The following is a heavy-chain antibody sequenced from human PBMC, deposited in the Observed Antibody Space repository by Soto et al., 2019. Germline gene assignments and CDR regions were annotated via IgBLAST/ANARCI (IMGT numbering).Heavy chain of an antibody. CDR2: TYYRSKWYN. J-gene: IGHJ5*02. CDR3: ARDRAQSTIFGVVIPRGNWFDP. V-gene: IGHV6-1*01. CDR1: GDSVSSNRAA. D-gene: IGHD3-3*01. Sequence: SQTLSLTCAISGDSVSSNRAAWNWIRQSPSRGLEWLGRTYYRSKWYNDYAVSVKSRITINPDTSKNQFSLQLNSVTPEDTAVYYCARDRAQSTIFGVVIPRGNWFDPWGQGTLVAVSS.